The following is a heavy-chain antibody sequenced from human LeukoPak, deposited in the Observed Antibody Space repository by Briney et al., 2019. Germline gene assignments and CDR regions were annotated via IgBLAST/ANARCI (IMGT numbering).Heavy chain of an antibody. V-gene: IGHV3-7*01. CDR1: GFTFSSYW. CDR3: ARDLVRGTKTAGFDY. CDR2: IKLDGSEK. J-gene: IGHJ4*02. Sequence: GGSLRLSCAASGFTFSSYWMSWVRQAPGKGLEWVANIKLDGSEKYYVDSVKGRFTISRDNAKNSLYLQMNSLRAEDTAVYYCARDLVRGTKTAGFDYWGQGTLVTVSS. D-gene: IGHD3-10*01.